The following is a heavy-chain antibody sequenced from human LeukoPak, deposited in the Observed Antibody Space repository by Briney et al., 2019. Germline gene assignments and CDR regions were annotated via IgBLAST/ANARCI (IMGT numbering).Heavy chain of an antibody. CDR2: IKQDGSEK. CDR1: GFTFSRYW. CDR3: ARERAAATPVTRKYYYYMDV. Sequence: QAGGSLRLSCAASGFTFSRYWMSWVRQAPGKGLEWVANIKQDGSEKDYVDSVKGRFTISRDNAKNSLYLQMNSLTAEDTAVYYCARERAAATPVTRKYYYYMDVWGKGTTVTVSS. V-gene: IGHV3-7*01. J-gene: IGHJ6*03. D-gene: IGHD2-15*01.